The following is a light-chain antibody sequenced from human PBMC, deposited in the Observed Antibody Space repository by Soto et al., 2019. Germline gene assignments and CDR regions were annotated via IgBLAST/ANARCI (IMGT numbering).Light chain of an antibody. Sequence: DIQMTQSPSPLSASVGDRVTISCRASQSIRKYLNWYQQKPGKAPELLMYAASSLQSGVTSTFSGSGSGTDFTLTISSVQHEDFATYYYQRSYIVPCTFGQGTKLEIK. CDR3: QRSYIVPCT. J-gene: IGKJ2*02. V-gene: IGKV1-39*01. CDR1: QSIRKY. CDR2: AAS.